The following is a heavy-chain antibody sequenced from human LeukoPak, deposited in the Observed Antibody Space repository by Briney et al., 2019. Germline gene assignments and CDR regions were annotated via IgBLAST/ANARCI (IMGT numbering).Heavy chain of an antibody. Sequence: SETLSLTCTVSGGSINSYYWSWIRQPPGKGLEWIGYIYYSGSTNYNPSLQSRVTISVDTSRNQFSLKLSSVTAADTAVYYCARGGSGWYSGIDPWGQGTLVTVSS. V-gene: IGHV4-59*01. CDR1: GGSINSYY. CDR2: IYYSGST. J-gene: IGHJ5*02. CDR3: ARGGSGWYSGIDP. D-gene: IGHD6-19*01.